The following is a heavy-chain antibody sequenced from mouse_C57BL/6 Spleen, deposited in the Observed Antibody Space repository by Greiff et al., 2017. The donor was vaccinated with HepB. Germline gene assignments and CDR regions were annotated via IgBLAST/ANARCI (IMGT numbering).Heavy chain of an antibody. CDR2: IHPNSGST. Sequence: QVQLQQPGAELVKPGASVKLSCKASGYTFTSYWMHWVKQRPGQGLEWIGMIHPNSGSTNYNEKFKSKATLTVDKSSSTAYMQLSSLTSEDSAVYYCARWGAARAPAWFAYWGQGTLVTVSA. V-gene: IGHV1-64*01. J-gene: IGHJ3*01. D-gene: IGHD3-1*01. CDR3: ARWGAARAPAWFAY. CDR1: GYTFTSYW.